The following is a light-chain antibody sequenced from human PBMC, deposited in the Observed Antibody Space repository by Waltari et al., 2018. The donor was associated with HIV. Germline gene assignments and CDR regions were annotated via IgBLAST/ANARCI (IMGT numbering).Light chain of an antibody. J-gene: IGLJ2*01. CDR3: SSCADRDGFYVL. CDR1: NSDIGSYDY. CDR2: EVT. V-gene: IGLV2-8*01. Sequence: QSALTQPPSASGSPGQSVTLSCTGSNSDIGSYDYVSWYQLNPGKAPKLVISEVTKRPSGVSDRFAGSKSANTAFLTVSGLQAEDEADYYCSSCADRDGFYVLFVGGTRLTVL.